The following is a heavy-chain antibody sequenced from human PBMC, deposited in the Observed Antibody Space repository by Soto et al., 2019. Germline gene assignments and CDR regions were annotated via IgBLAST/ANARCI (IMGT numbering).Heavy chain of an antibody. CDR2: IWYDGSNK. D-gene: IGHD3-10*01. CDR1: GFTFSSYG. V-gene: IGHV3-33*01. Sequence: GGSLRLSCAASGFTFSSYGMHWVRQAPGKGLEWVAVIWYDGSNKYYADSVKGRFTISRDNSKNTLYLQMNSLRAEDTAVYYCAREVLWFGELLDPTQYNWFDPWGQGTLVTFSS. J-gene: IGHJ5*02. CDR3: AREVLWFGELLDPTQYNWFDP.